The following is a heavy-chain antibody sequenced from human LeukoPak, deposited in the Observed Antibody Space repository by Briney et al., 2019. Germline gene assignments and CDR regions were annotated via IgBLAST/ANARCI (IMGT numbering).Heavy chain of an antibody. CDR1: GGSISSHY. CDR2: IYYSGST. Sequence: SETLSLTCTVSGGSISSHYWSWIRQPPGKGLEWIGYIYYSGSTNYNPSLKSRVTISVDTSKNQFSLKLSSVTAADTAVYYCARDRRGDFWSGYYDYWGQGTLVTASS. D-gene: IGHD3-3*01. J-gene: IGHJ4*02. V-gene: IGHV4-59*11. CDR3: ARDRRGDFWSGYYDY.